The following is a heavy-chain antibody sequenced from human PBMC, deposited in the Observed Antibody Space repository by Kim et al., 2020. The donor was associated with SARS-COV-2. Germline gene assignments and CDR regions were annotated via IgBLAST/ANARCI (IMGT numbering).Heavy chain of an antibody. V-gene: IGHV1-8*01. J-gene: IGHJ4*02. CDR3: ARGRGVGQQLAGFDY. D-gene: IGHD6-13*01. Sequence: FQGRVTMPRNTSISTAYMELSSLRSEDTAVYYCARGRGVGQQLAGFDYWGQGTLVTVSS.